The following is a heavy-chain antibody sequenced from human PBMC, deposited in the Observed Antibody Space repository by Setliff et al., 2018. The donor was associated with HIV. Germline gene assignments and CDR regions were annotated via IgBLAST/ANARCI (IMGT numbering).Heavy chain of an antibody. J-gene: IGHJ4*02. D-gene: IGHD2-15*01. CDR1: GGSISSSSHY. CDR3: ARDPPCSGGTCYSWGFDY. Sequence: PSETLSLTCTVSGGSISSSSHYWGWIRQPPGKGLEWIGSISHSGSTYYNPSLKSRVTISVDTSKNQFSLKLSSVTAADTAVYYCARDPPCSGGTCYSWGFDYWGQGTLVTVSS. CDR2: ISHSGST. V-gene: IGHV4-39*07.